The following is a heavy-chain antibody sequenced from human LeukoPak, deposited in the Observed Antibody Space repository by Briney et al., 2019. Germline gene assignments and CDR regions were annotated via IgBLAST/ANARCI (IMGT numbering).Heavy chain of an antibody. CDR2: IYYSGST. CDR1: GGSISSSSYY. CDR3: ARWEQLVGFDP. Sequence: SETLSLTCTVSGGSISSSSYYWGWIRQPPGKGLEWIGSIYYSGSTYYNPSLKSRVTISVDTPKNQFSLKLSSVTAADTAVYYCARWEQLVGFDPWGQGTLVTVSS. D-gene: IGHD6-6*01. V-gene: IGHV4-39*07. J-gene: IGHJ5*02.